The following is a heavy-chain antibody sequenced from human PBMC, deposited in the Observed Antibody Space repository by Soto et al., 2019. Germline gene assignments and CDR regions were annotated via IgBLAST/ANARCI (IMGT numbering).Heavy chain of an antibody. CDR2: ITGSGGDT. V-gene: IGHV3-23*01. J-gene: IGHJ1*01. CDR1: GFSFSSYA. D-gene: IGHD3-22*01. CDR3: AKPSDGSGYYSQYFQH. Sequence: GGSLRLSCAASGFSFSSYAMSWVRQAPGQGLEWVSTITGSGGDTNYAGSVKGRFTISRDNSKSTLYLQVNSLRAEDTAVYYCAKPSDGSGYYSQYFQHWGQGTLVTVSS.